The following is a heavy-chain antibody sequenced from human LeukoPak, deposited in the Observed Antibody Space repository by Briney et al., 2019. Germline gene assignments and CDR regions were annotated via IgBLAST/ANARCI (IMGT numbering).Heavy chain of an antibody. Sequence: GGSLRLSCAASGFTFSSYGMHWVRQAPGKGLEWVAVISYDGSNKYYADSVKGRFTISRDNSKNTLYLQMNSLRAEDTAVYYCAKGRHSSGWYEGYYFDYWGQGTLVTVSS. V-gene: IGHV3-30*18. CDR2: ISYDGSNK. CDR3: AKGRHSSGWYEGYYFDY. J-gene: IGHJ4*02. D-gene: IGHD6-19*01. CDR1: GFTFSSYG.